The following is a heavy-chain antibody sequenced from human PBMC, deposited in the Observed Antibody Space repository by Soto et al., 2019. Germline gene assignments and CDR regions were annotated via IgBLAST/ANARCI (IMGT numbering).Heavy chain of an antibody. D-gene: IGHD3-3*01. V-gene: IGHV4-39*01. CDR3: ARHATYYDFWSGLVVHYYYYGMDV. Sequence: SETLSLTCTVSGGSISSSSYYWGWIRQPPGKGLEWIGSIYYSGSTYYNPSLKSRVTISVDTSKNQFSLKLSSVTAADTAVYYCARHATYYDFWSGLVVHYYYYGMDVWGQGTTVTVS. CDR1: GGSISSSSYY. J-gene: IGHJ6*02. CDR2: IYYSGST.